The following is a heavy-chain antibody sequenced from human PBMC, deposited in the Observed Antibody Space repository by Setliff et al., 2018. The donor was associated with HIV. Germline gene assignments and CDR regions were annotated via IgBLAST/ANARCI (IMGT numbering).Heavy chain of an antibody. CDR3: ARSPRIGVAGEFEY. V-gene: IGHV4-4*09. CDR1: GGSFSGYY. D-gene: IGHD6-19*01. J-gene: IGHJ4*02. CDR2: IYTSGSV. Sequence: LSLTCAVYGGSFSGYYWSWIRQSPGKGLEWIGYIYTSGSVNYNPSLNSRVTISVDTSKNQFSLKVNSVTAADTAVYYCARSPRIGVAGEFEYWGQGTLVTVSS.